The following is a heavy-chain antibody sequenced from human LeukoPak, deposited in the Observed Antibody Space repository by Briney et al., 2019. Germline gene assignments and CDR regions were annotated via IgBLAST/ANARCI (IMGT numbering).Heavy chain of an antibody. CDR1: GFXFSSYW. D-gene: IGHD3-10*01. CDR2: IKQDGSEK. CDR3: ARDMGFGELDY. J-gene: IGHJ4*02. Sequence: GGSLRLSCAASGFXFSSYWISWVRQAPGKGLGWGANIKQDGSEKYYVDSVKGRFTISRDNAKNSLYLQMNSLRDEDTAVYYCARDMGFGELDYWGQGTLVTVSS. V-gene: IGHV3-7*04.